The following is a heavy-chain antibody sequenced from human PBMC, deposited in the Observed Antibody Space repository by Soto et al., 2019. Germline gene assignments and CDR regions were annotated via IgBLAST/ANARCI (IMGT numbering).Heavy chain of an antibody. V-gene: IGHV3-11*01. CDR2: ISSSGSTI. Sequence: QVQLVESGGGLVKPGGSLRLSCAASGFTFSDYYMSWIRQAPGKGLEWVSYISSSGSTIYYADSVKGRFTISRDNAKNSLYRQMNSLRAEDTAVYYCARDLNDYIWGSYRFVFDYWGQGTLVTVSS. CDR1: GFTFSDYY. J-gene: IGHJ4*02. D-gene: IGHD3-16*02. CDR3: ARDLNDYIWGSYRFVFDY.